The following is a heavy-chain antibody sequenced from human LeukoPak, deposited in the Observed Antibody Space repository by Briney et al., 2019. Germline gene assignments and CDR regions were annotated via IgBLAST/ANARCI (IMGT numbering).Heavy chain of an antibody. V-gene: IGHV1-8*01. D-gene: IGHD3-10*01. CDR1: GYTFTSYD. CDR3: ARGRLLYYYGSGSIFNWFDP. CDR2: MNPNSGNT. J-gene: IGHJ5*02. Sequence: ASVKVSCKASGYTFTSYDINWVRQATGLGLEWMGWMNPNSGNTGYAQKFQGRVTMTRNTSISTAYMELSSLRSEDTAVYYRARGRLLYYYGSGSIFNWFDPWGQGTLVTVSS.